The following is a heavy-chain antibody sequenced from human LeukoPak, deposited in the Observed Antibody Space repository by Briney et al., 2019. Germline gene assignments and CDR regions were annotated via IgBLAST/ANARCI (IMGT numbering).Heavy chain of an antibody. CDR3: ATTMIVTGYFDY. D-gene: IGHD3-22*01. J-gene: IGHJ4*02. CDR2: IRSKAFGGTT. V-gene: IGHV3-49*03. CDR1: GVPFGDYG. Sequence: GGSLRLSCTASGVPFGDYGMSWLRQAPGKGLEWLSFIRSKAFGGTTEYAASVKGGFTISRDDSSAIAYLQMNSLKTEDTAVCYCATTMIVTGYFDYWGQGILVTVSS.